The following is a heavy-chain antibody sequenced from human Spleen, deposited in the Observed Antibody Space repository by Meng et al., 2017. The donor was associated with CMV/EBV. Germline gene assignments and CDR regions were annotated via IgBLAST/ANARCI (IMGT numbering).Heavy chain of an antibody. CDR2: INHSGST. D-gene: IGHD2-15*01. CDR1: GESFSGYY. V-gene: IGHV4-34*01. J-gene: IGHJ4*02. Sequence: QLQLQESGPGRVKPSETLSLTCAVYGESFSGYYWSWIRQPPGKGLQWIGEINHSGSTNYNPSLKSRVTISVDTSKNQFSLKLSSVTAADTAVYYCAREDCSGGSCSYFDYWGRGTLVTVSS. CDR3: AREDCSGGSCSYFDY.